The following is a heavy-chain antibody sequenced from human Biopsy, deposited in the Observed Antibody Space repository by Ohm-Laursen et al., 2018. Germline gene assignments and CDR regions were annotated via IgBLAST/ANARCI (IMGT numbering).Heavy chain of an antibody. CDR2: ISSSGNFM. V-gene: IGHV3-21*01. Sequence: SLRLSCAASGFTFSPYTMTWVRQAPGKGLEWVSSISSSGNFMYYTDSVKGRFTISRDNAKNSLYLQMNSLRAEDTALYYCARIFLVGVTPGYGMDVWGQGTLVIVSS. CDR3: ARIFLVGVTPGYGMDV. D-gene: IGHD1-26*01. J-gene: IGHJ6*02. CDR1: GFTFSPYT.